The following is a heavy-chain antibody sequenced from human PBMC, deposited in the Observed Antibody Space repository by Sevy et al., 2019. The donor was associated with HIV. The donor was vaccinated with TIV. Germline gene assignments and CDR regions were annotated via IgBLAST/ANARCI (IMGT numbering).Heavy chain of an antibody. J-gene: IGHJ6*02. CDR2: IYYSGST. CDR3: ARIAAAGEWDYYYGMDV. D-gene: IGHD6-13*01. V-gene: IGHV4-59*01. Sequence: SESLSLTCTVSGGSISSYYWSWIRQPPGKGLEWIGYIYYSGSTNYNPSLKSRVSISVDTSKNQYSLKLRSVTAADAALYYCARIAAAGEWDYYYGMDVWGQGTLVPVSS. CDR1: GGSISSYY.